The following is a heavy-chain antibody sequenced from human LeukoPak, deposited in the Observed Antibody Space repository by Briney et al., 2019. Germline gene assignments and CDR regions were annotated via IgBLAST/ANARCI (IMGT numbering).Heavy chain of an antibody. J-gene: IGHJ6*03. Sequence: GASVKVSCKASGYTFTSYYMHWVRQAPGQGLEWMGGIIPIFGTANYAQKFQGRVTITADKSTSTAYMELSSLRSEDTAVYYCARGEAPYYYYYYMDVWGKGTTVTVSS. V-gene: IGHV1-69*06. CDR3: ARGEAPYYYYYYMDV. CDR2: IIPIFGTA. CDR1: GYTFTSYY.